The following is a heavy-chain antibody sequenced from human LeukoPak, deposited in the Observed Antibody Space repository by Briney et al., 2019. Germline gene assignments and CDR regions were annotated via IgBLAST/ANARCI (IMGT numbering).Heavy chain of an antibody. CDR3: AKSTRAVMAMMDV. Sequence: GGSLRLSCAASGFTFSSYTMKWVRQAPGKGLEWVSSISSSSSYIYYADSVKGRFTISRDNAKNSLCLQMNSLRAEDTAVYFCAKSTRAVMAMMDVWGKGTTVTVSS. J-gene: IGHJ6*04. CDR1: GFTFSSYT. D-gene: IGHD3-16*01. CDR2: ISSSSSYI. V-gene: IGHV3-21*01.